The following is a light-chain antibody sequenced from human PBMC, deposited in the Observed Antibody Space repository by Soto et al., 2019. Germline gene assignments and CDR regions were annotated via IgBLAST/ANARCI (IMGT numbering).Light chain of an antibody. V-gene: IGKV1-5*01. CDR1: QSISTF. CDR3: QQYDSYSWT. J-gene: IGKJ1*01. Sequence: DIQMTQSPSTLSASAGDTVTITCRASQSISTFLAWYQQKPGKAPKLLIFDASSLKSGVPSRFSGSGSGTEFTLTISSLQPDDFATYYCQQYDSYSWTFGQGTKAEIK. CDR2: DAS.